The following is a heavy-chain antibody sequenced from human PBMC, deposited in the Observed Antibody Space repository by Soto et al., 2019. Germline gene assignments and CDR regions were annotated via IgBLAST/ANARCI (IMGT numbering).Heavy chain of an antibody. CDR3: ARLSKLDRYYYYYGMAV. V-gene: IGHV4-34*01. CDR2: INHSGST. D-gene: IGHD6-13*01. CDR1: DGSFIGYD. J-gene: IGHJ6*02. Sequence: SVTLCLRCAVYDGSFIGYDGSWIRQSPGKGLEWIGEINHSGSTNYNPSLKSRVTISVDTSKNQFSLKLSSVTTADTAVYYCARLSKLDRYYYYYGMAVWGQGTTVTGSS.